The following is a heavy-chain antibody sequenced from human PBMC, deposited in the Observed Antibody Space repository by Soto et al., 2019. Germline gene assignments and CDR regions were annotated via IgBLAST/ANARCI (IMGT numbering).Heavy chain of an antibody. CDR1: GYTFTGYY. Sequence: ASVKVSCKASGYTFTGYYMHWVRQAPGQGLEWMGWINPNSGGTNYAQKFQGRVTMTRDTSISTAYMELSRLRSDDTAVYYCARDLDTMIVVVSPFGYWGQGTLVPVSS. CDR3: ARDLDTMIVVVSPFGY. V-gene: IGHV1-2*02. D-gene: IGHD3-22*01. CDR2: INPNSGGT. J-gene: IGHJ4*02.